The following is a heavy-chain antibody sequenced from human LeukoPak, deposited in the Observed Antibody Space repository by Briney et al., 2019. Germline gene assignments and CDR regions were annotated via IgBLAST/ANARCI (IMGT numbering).Heavy chain of an antibody. CDR1: GLPIGDFA. Sequence: GGSLRLSCVASGLPIGDFAMHWVRQAPGQGLEWVSLISGDGVSTFFADSVKGRFSISRDNSKNSLFLEMSSLRTEDTAMYYRARESGKFDYWGQGTLVAVSS. CDR2: ISGDGVST. CDR3: ARESGKFDY. V-gene: IGHV3-43*02. J-gene: IGHJ4*02.